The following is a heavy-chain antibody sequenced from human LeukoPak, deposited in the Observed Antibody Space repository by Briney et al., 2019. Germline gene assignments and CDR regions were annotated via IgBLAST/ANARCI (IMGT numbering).Heavy chain of an antibody. CDR3: ARGGDNYVILTQ. D-gene: IGHD3-9*01. J-gene: IGHJ4*02. Sequence: ASMKVSCKASEYIFTDYYIHWVRQAPGQGLEWMGWINPHSGGTNYAQKFQDRVTMTGDTSISTAYMELSRLISDDTAIYYCARGGDNYVILTQWGQGTLVTVSS. CDR2: INPHSGGT. CDR1: EYIFTDYY. V-gene: IGHV1-2*02.